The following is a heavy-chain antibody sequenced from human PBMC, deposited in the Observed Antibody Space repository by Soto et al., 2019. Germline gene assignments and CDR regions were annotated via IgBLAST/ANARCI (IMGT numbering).Heavy chain of an antibody. CDR1: GGTFSSYS. CDR3: ARGHRYPLLAKYYYYGMDV. J-gene: IGHJ6*02. Sequence: SVKVSCKASGGTFSSYSISWVRQAPGQGLEWMGGIIPIFGTANYAQKFQGRVTITADESTSTAYMELSSLRSEDTAVYYCARGHRYPLLAKYYYYGMDVWGQVTTVTV. CDR2: IIPIFGTA. V-gene: IGHV1-69*13. D-gene: IGHD2-2*01.